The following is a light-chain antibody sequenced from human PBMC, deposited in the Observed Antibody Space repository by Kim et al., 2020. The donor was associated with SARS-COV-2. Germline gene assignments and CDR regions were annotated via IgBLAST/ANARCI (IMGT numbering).Light chain of an antibody. CDR3: HSWDSSGNEVR. Sequence: SSELTQDPAVSVALGQTVRITCQGDSLRNYYAIGYKQKPGQASVIVMTGKNKRPAGIPDRFSGSSYGNTASLTITGTQAEAVADYYCHSWDSSGNEVRFG. CDR2: GKN. CDR1: SLRNYY. J-gene: IGLJ2*01. V-gene: IGLV3-19*01.